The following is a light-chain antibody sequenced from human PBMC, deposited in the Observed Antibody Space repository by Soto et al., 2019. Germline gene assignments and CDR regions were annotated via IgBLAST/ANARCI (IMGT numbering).Light chain of an antibody. CDR1: QSISSW. CDR2: DAS. V-gene: IGKV1-5*01. Sequence: DIQMTQSPSTLSASVGDRVTITCRASQSISSWLAWYQQKPGKAPKLLIYDASSLESRVPSRFSGSGSGTEFTRTISSLQPDDFATYYCQHGKFGQGTKVEIK. J-gene: IGKJ1*01. CDR3: QHGK.